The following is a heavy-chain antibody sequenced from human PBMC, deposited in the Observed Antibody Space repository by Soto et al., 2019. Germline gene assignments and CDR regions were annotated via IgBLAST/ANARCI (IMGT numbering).Heavy chain of an antibody. D-gene: IGHD3-22*01. CDR2: INSDGSST. CDR1: GFTFSSYW. V-gene: IGHV3-74*01. J-gene: IGHJ4*01. CDR3: ARDQGYYYDNRGSDY. Sequence: AGGSLRLSCAASGFTFSSYWMHWVRQAPGKGLVWVSRINSDGSSTSYADSVKGRFTISRDNAKNTLYLQMNSPRAEDTAVYYCARDQGYYYDNRGSDYWGHGTLVTVSS.